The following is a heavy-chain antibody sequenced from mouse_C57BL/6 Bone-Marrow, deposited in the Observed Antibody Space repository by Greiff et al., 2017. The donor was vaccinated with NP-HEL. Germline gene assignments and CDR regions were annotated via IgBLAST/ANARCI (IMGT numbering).Heavy chain of an antibody. J-gene: IGHJ3*01. CDR2: IQPNSGST. Sequence: QVHLHPPLAERGKPGASVKLSCKASGYTFTSYWMHWVKQRPGKGIEWSGMIQPNSGSTNYNEKFKSKATLTVDKSSSTAYMQLSSLTSEDSAVYYCARGRRLAWFAYWGQGTLVTVSA. CDR3: ARGRRLAWFAY. V-gene: IGHV1-64*01. CDR1: GYTFTSYW.